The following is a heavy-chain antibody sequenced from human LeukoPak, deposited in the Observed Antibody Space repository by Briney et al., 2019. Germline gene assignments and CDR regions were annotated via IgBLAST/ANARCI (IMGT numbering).Heavy chain of an antibody. CDR3: ARAGAWQIDP. V-gene: IGHV4-59*01. CDR2: VFYTGSS. Sequence: KSSETLSLTCTVSGGSTGSDYWSWIRQPPGKGLEWIGHVFYTGSSNYNPSLKSRVTISLDRSNNQFSLRLTSVTAADTAVYYCARAGAWQIDPWGQGTLVAVSS. J-gene: IGHJ5*02. D-gene: IGHD3-10*01. CDR1: GGSTGSDY.